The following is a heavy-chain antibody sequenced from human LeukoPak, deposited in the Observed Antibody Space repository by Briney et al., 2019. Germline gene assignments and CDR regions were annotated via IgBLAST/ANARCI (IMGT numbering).Heavy chain of an antibody. D-gene: IGHD3-10*01. CDR2: INPNSGGT. Sequence: RWASVKVSCKASGYTFTGYYMHWVRQAPGQGLEWMGWINPNSGGTNYAQKFQGRVTMTRDTSISTAYMELSRLRSDDTAVYYCARGGMVRAYGMDVWGQGTTVTVSS. CDR1: GYTFTGYY. J-gene: IGHJ6*02. V-gene: IGHV1-2*02. CDR3: ARGGMVRAYGMDV.